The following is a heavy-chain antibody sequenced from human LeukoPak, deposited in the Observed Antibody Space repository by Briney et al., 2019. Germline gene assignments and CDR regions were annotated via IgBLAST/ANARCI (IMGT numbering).Heavy chain of an antibody. CDR3: ARLGGHYYFDY. V-gene: IGHV3-33*01. CDR1: GFTSRSYG. J-gene: IGHJ4*02. CDR2: IWYDGNNK. D-gene: IGHD3-16*01. Sequence: GGSLRLSCAASGFTSRSYGMNWVRQAPGKGLEWVALIWYDGNNKYYADSVKGRFTISRDNSKNTVSLQMNSLRVEDTAVYYCARLGGHYYFDYWGQGSLVTVSS.